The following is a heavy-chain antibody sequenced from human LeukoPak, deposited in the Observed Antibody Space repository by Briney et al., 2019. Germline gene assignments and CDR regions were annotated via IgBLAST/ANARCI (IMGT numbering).Heavy chain of an antibody. D-gene: IGHD1-26*01. CDR1: GYTFTSYG. V-gene: IGHV1-18*01. Sequence: PVASVKVSCKASGYTFTSYGISWVRQAPGQGLEWMGWIIPYNGNTNYAQKFQGRVTITTDESTSTAYMELSSLRSEDTAVYYCARDRSGSYYGVRAFDYWGQGTLVTVSS. CDR3: ARDRSGSYYGVRAFDY. CDR2: IIPYNGNT. J-gene: IGHJ4*02.